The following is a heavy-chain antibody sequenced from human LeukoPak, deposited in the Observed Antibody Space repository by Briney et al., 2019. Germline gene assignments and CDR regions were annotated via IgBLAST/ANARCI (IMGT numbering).Heavy chain of an antibody. Sequence: SETLSLTCTVSGGSISSSSYYWGWIRQPPGKGLEWIGSIYYSGSTNYNPSLKSRVTISADTSKNQFSLKLSSVTAADTAVYYCARTPDYGGNSLGTEFDYWGLGTLVTVSS. CDR2: IYYSGST. V-gene: IGHV4-39*07. CDR1: GGSISSSSYY. J-gene: IGHJ4*02. D-gene: IGHD4-23*01. CDR3: ARTPDYGGNSLGTEFDY.